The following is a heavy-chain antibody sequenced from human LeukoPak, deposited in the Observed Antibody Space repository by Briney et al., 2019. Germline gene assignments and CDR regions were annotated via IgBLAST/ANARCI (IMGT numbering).Heavy chain of an antibody. D-gene: IGHD4-17*01. V-gene: IGHV4-59*12. CDR2: VSYTGST. J-gene: IGHJ5*02. Sequence: PSETLSLTCTVSGGSISSYYWSWIRQPPGRGLEWIASVSYTGSTTYNPSLKSRVTISVDTSKTQFSLKLSSVTAADTAVYYCARSRKYGAVTTYSWFDPWGRGTLVIVSS. CDR1: GGSISSYY. CDR3: ARSRKYGAVTTYSWFDP.